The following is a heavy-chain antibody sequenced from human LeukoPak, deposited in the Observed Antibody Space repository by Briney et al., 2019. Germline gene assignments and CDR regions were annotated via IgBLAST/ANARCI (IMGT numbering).Heavy chain of an antibody. J-gene: IGHJ3*02. V-gene: IGHV3-23*01. CDR2: ISVSGAT. D-gene: IGHD1-26*01. Sequence: GGSLRLSCAASGFTFSSYAMTWGRQAPGQGLEWVSVISVSGATHYAESVKGRFTISRDNSKNTLYLQMNSLRDEDTAVYYCARIVAGGAFDIWGQRTMVTVSS. CDR1: GFTFSSYA. CDR3: ARIVAGGAFDI.